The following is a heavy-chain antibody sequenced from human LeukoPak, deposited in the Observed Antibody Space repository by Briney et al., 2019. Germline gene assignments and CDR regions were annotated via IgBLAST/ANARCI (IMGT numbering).Heavy chain of an antibody. Sequence: SVKVSCKASGGTFSGYAISWVRQAPGQGLEWMGRIIPIFGTANYAQKFQGRVTITTDESTSTAYMELSSLRSEDTAVYYCARANYYDSSGYSLDYWGQGTLVTVSS. CDR2: IIPIFGTA. V-gene: IGHV1-69*05. CDR1: GGTFSGYA. CDR3: ARANYYDSSGYSLDY. D-gene: IGHD3-22*01. J-gene: IGHJ4*02.